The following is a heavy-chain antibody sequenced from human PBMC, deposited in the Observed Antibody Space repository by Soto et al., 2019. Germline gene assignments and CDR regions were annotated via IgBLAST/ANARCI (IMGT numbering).Heavy chain of an antibody. Sequence: GGSLRLSCTGSGFTFSNYAMSWVRQAPGQGLEWVSAISGGSTYYADSVKGRFTISRDNTKNTLYLQMNSLRAEDTAIYYCAKDQGTAVASYGMDVWGQGTTVTVSS. V-gene: IGHV3-23*01. CDR3: AKDQGTAVASYGMDV. J-gene: IGHJ6*02. CDR2: ISGGST. D-gene: IGHD6-19*01. CDR1: GFTFSNYA.